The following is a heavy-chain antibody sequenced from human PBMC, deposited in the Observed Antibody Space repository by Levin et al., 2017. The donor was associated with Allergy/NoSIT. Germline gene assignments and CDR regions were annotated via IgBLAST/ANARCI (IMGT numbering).Heavy chain of an antibody. CDR1: GFTFSSYG. J-gene: IGHJ4*02. Sequence: LSLTCAASGFTFSSYGMHWVRQAPGKGLEWVAVISYDGSNKYYADSVKGRFTISRDNSKNTLYLQMNSLRAEDTAVYYCAKDGGSWGQGTLVTVSS. D-gene: IGHD3-16*01. CDR3: AKDGGS. V-gene: IGHV3-30*18. CDR2: ISYDGSNK.